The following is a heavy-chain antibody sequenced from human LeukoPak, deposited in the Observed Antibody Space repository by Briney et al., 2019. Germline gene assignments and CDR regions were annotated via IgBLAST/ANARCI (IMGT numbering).Heavy chain of an antibody. V-gene: IGHV1-2*02. Sequence: VASVTVSFKASGYTFTDYYMHWVRQAPGQGLEWMGWINPNSGGTNYPQKFQGRVTMTWDTPISTAYMELSRLRSDDTAVYYCARDYGDYGGFDPWGQGTLVTVSS. CDR1: GYTFTDYY. CDR2: INPNSGGT. CDR3: ARDYGDYGGFDP. D-gene: IGHD4-17*01. J-gene: IGHJ5*02.